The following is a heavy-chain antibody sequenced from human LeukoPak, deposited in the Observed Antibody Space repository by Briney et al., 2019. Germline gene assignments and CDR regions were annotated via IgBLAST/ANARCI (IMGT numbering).Heavy chain of an antibody. J-gene: IGHJ4*02. CDR2: IYYSGST. Sequence: KPSETLSLTCTVSGGSISSSSYYWGWIRQPPGKGLEWIGSIYYSGSTYYNPSLKSRVTISVDTSKNQFSLKLSSVTAADTAVYYCARGGSGWYEVDYWGQGTLVTVSS. D-gene: IGHD6-19*01. CDR3: ARGGSGWYEVDY. V-gene: IGHV4-39*07. CDR1: GGSISSSSYY.